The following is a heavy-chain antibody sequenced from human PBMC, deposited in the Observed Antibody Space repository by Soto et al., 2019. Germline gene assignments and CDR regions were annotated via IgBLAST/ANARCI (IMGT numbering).Heavy chain of an antibody. D-gene: IGHD2-2*01. Sequence: QVQLVQSGAEVKKPGSSVKVSCKASGGTFGSYAISWVRQAPGQGLEWMGGIIPIPGTANYAQKFPGRVTIAADDSTSTAYMELSSLRSEDTAVYYCARSQGSSTSLEIYYYYYYGMDVWGQGTTVTVSS. CDR3: ARSQGSSTSLEIYYYYYYGMDV. CDR2: IIPIPGTA. CDR1: GGTFGSYA. V-gene: IGHV1-69*01. J-gene: IGHJ6*02.